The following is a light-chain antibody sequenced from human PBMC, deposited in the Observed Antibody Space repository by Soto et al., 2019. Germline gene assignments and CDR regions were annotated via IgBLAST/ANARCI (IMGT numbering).Light chain of an antibody. V-gene: IGLV2-14*01. J-gene: IGLJ1*01. Sequence: QSALTQPASVSGSPGQSITVSCTGTSSDIGTYNYVSWYQQHPGKAPKLIIYEVNNRPSGVSNRFSGSKSGNTASLTISGLQAEDEADYCCSSFTTSSTRVFGTGTKVTVL. CDR1: SSDIGTYNY. CDR3: SSFTTSSTRV. CDR2: EVN.